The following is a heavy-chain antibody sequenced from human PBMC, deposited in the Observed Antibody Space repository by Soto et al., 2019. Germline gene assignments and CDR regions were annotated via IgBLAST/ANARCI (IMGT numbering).Heavy chain of an antibody. V-gene: IGHV1-8*01. J-gene: IGHJ6*02. CDR3: ARDCSGGSCLERLGYYYYGMDV. Sequence: QVQLVQSGAEVKKPGASVKVSCKASGYTFTSYDINWVRQATGQGLEWMGWMNPNSGNTGYAQKFQGRLTMTRNTSISTAYMELSSLRSEDTAVYYCARDCSGGSCLERLGYYYYGMDVWGQGTTVTVSS. D-gene: IGHD2-15*01. CDR1: GYTFTSYD. CDR2: MNPNSGNT.